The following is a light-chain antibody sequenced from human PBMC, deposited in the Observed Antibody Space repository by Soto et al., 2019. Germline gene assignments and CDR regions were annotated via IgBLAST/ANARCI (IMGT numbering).Light chain of an antibody. CDR1: QSVSSSY. CDR3: QQYNNWPPIT. CDR2: GAS. V-gene: IGKV3-20*01. J-gene: IGKJ5*01. Sequence: EIVFTPSPGTLSFAPGERATLSCGASQSVSSSYLAWYQQKPGQAPRLLIYGASSRATGIPARFSGSGSGTDFTLTISSLEAEDFAVYYCQQYNNWPPITFGQGTRLEI.